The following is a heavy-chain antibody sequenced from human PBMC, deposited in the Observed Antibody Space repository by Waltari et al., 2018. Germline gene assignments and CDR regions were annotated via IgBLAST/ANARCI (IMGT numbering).Heavy chain of an antibody. CDR2: ISGSGGST. Sequence: EVQLLESGGGLVQHGGSLRLSCAASGFTFSSYAMSWVRPAPGKGLEWVSAISGSGGSTYYADSVKGRFTISRDNSKNTLYLQMNSLRAEDTAVYYCAKGVCSSTSCGVDYWGQGTLVTVSS. CDR3: AKGVCSSTSCGVDY. V-gene: IGHV3-23*01. D-gene: IGHD2-2*01. J-gene: IGHJ4*02. CDR1: GFTFSSYA.